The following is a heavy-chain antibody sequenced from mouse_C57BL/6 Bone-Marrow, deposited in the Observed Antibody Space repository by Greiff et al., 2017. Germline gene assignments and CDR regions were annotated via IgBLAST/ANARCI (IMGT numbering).Heavy chain of an antibody. V-gene: IGHV14-4*01. J-gene: IGHJ4*01. D-gene: IGHD1-1*01. Sequence: VQLQQSGAELVRPGASVKLSCTASGFNIKDDYMHWVKQRPEQGLEWIGWIDPENGDTEYASKFQGKATITADTSSNTAYLQLSSLTSEDTAVYYCTTGYYGRMDYWGQGTSVTVSS. CDR1: GFNIKDDY. CDR2: IDPENGDT. CDR3: TTGYYGRMDY.